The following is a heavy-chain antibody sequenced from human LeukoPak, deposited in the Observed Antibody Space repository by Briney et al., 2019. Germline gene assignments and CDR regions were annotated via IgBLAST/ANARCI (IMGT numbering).Heavy chain of an antibody. CDR1: GFTFSTYS. CDR2: ISSSSSYI. J-gene: IGHJ4*02. Sequence: GGSLRLSCAASGFTFSTYSMNWVRQAPGKGLEWFSSISSSSSYIYYADSVKGRFTISRDNAKNSLYLQMNSLRAEDTAVYYCASEIIFGSFDYWGQGTLVTVSS. CDR3: ASEIIFGSFDY. V-gene: IGHV3-21*01. D-gene: IGHD3-3*01.